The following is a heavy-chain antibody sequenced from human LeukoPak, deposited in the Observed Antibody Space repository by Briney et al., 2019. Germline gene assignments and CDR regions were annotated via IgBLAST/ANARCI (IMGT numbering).Heavy chain of an antibody. CDR3: ARERSIRGADFDY. D-gene: IGHD3-10*01. CDR2: ISSSSSYI. V-gene: IGHV3-21*04. CDR1: GFTVTNNC. Sequence: GGSLRLSCVASGFTVTNNCMSWVRQAPGKGLEWVSSISSSSSYIYYADSVKGRFTISKDNAKNSLYLQMNSLRAEDTAVYYCARERSIRGADFDYWGQGTLVTVSS. J-gene: IGHJ4*02.